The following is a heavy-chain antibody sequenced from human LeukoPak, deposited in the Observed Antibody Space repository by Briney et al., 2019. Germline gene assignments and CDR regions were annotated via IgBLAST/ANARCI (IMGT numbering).Heavy chain of an antibody. V-gene: IGHV1-24*01. CDR1: GYTLTELS. CDR3: ATPPYCSSTSCHDY. CDR2: FDPEDGET. J-gene: IGHJ4*02. Sequence: GSVKVSFKVSGYTLTELSMHWVRQAPGKGLAWMGGFDPEDGETIYAQKFQGRVTMTEDTSTDTAYMELSSLRSEDTAVYYCATPPYCSSTSCHDYWGQGTLVTVSS. D-gene: IGHD2-2*01.